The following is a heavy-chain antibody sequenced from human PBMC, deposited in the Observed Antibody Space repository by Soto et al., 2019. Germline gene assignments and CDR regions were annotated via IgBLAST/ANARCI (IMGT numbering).Heavy chain of an antibody. V-gene: IGHV4-31*03. CDR1: GGSISSDGYY. CDR2: SYYSGIT. J-gene: IGHJ4*02. Sequence: QVPLQESGPGLVKPSQTLSLTCTVSGGSISSDGYYWSWIRQHPGKGLEWIGYSYYSGITYYNPSLKSRVTISVDTSQNHFSLKLSSVTAADTAMYDCARAAMYSGNYHDFLGQGTLVTVSS. CDR3: ARAAMYSGNYHDF. D-gene: IGHD1-26*01.